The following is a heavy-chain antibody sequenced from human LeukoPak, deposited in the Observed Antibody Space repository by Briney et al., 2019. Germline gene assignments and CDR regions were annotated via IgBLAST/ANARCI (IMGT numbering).Heavy chain of an antibody. V-gene: IGHV1-69*01. CDR3: ARVPDGSSGFDY. Sequence: GASVTVSCKASGGTFSSYAISWVRQAPGHGLEWMGGIIPIFGTANYAQKFQGRVTITADESTSTAYMELSSLRSEDTAVYYCARVPDGSSGFDYWGQGTLVTVSS. CDR1: GGTFSSYA. CDR2: IIPIFGTA. D-gene: IGHD6-25*01. J-gene: IGHJ4*02.